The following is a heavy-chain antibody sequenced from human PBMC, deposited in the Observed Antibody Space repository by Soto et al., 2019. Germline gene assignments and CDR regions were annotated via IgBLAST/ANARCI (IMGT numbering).Heavy chain of an antibody. CDR2: IIPIFGTA. CDR1: GGTFSSYA. CDR3: ARANYDILTGYYSRNSYYGMDV. J-gene: IGHJ6*02. V-gene: IGHV1-69*13. Sequence: ASVKVSCKASGGTFSSYAISWVRQAPGQGLEWMGGIIPIFGTANYAQKFQGRVTITADESTSTAYMELSSLRSEDTAVYYCARANYDILTGYYSRNSYYGMDVWGQGPTLTVSS. D-gene: IGHD3-9*01.